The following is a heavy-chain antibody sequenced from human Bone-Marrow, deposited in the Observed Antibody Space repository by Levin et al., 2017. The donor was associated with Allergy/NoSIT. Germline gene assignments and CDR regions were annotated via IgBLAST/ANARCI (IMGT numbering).Heavy chain of an antibody. V-gene: IGHV6-1*01. Sequence: SSETLSLTCAISGASVSSDIAAWNWIRQSPSGGLEWLGRTYYRSQWYNDYAESVKSRITVNPDVSKNQFSLELNSVTPDDTAIYYCARDPGDDQGLDYWGQGTLVTVSS. CDR3: ARDPGDDQGLDY. CDR1: GASVSSDIAA. CDR2: TYYRSQWYN. J-gene: IGHJ4*02. D-gene: IGHD2-2*01.